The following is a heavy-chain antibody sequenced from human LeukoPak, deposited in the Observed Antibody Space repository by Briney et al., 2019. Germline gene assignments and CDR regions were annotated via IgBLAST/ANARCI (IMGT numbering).Heavy chain of an antibody. CDR2: ISSSSSTI. J-gene: IGHJ4*02. D-gene: IGHD2-2*02. V-gene: IGHV3-48*02. CDR3: ARGPAAIPWHLRFDY. CDR1: GFTFSSYS. Sequence: PGGSLRLSCAASGFTFSSYSMNWVRQAPGKGLEWVSYISSSSSTIYYAGSVKGRFTISRDNAKNSLYLQMNSLRDEDTAVYYCARGPAAIPWHLRFDYWGQGTLVTVSS.